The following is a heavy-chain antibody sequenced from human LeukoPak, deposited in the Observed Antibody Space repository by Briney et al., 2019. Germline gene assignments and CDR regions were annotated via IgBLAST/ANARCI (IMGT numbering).Heavy chain of an antibody. CDR1: GFTVSRNY. CDR2: IAGSTI. D-gene: IGHD6-6*01. J-gene: IGHJ4*02. V-gene: IGHV3-48*02. CDR3: ARDRDSSFDY. Sequence: PGGSLRLSCAASGFTVSRNYMSWVRQAPGKGLQWVSYIAGSTIYYADSVKGRFTISRDNARNSLYLQMNSLRDDDTAVYYCARDRDSSFDYWGQGTLVTVSS.